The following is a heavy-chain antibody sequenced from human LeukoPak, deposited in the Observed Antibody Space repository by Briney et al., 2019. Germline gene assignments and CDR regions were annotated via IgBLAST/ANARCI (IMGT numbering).Heavy chain of an antibody. CDR2: IKPDGSNK. J-gene: IGHJ4*02. Sequence: GGSLRLSCGASGFNFRSYCLHWVAQAPGKGLEWVALIKPDGSNKYYADSVKGRFTISRDNSKNTLHLQMNSLRAEDTAVYYCARSRACDYWGQGTLVTVSS. CDR1: GFNFRSYC. V-gene: IGHV3-30*02. CDR3: ARSRACDY.